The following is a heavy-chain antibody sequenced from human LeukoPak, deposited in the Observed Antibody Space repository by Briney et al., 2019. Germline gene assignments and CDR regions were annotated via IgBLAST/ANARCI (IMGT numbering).Heavy chain of an antibody. V-gene: IGHV4-31*03. J-gene: IGHJ3*02. CDR2: IYDTGIT. Sequence: PSQTLSLTCTVSGGSISSGGYYWSWIRQHPGKGLEWIGYIYDTGITYYNPSLKSRVTISVDTSKNQFSLKLSSVTAADTAVYYCARTYDFGRGPPGDAFDNWGPGTWVIVSA. D-gene: IGHD3-3*01. CDR3: ARTYDFGRGPPGDAFDN. CDR1: GGSISSGGYY.